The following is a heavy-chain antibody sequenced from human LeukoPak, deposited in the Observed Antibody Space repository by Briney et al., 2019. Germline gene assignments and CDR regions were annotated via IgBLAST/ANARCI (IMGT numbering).Heavy chain of an antibody. D-gene: IGHD2-2*01. CDR2: MNPNSGNT. J-gene: IGHJ3*02. V-gene: IGHV1-8*01. CDR1: GYTFTSYD. Sequence: ASVKVSCKASGYTFTSYDINWVRQATGQGLEWMGWMNPNSGNTGYAQKFQGRVTMTRNTSISTAYMELSSLRSEDTAVYYCARGLGYCSSTSCYGIVAFDIWGQGTMVTVPS. CDR3: ARGLGYCSSTSCYGIVAFDI.